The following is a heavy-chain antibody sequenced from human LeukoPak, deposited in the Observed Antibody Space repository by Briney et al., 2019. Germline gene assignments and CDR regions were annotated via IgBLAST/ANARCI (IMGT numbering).Heavy chain of an antibody. CDR2: ISGSGGST. D-gene: IGHD6-19*01. J-gene: IGHJ5*02. CDR1: RFTFSSYA. Sequence: GGSLRLSCAASRFTFSSYAMSWVRQAPGKGLEWVSVISGSGGSTYYADSVKGRFTISRDNSKNTLSLQMNSLRAEDTAVYYCAKISGWPNWFDPWGQGTLVTVSS. V-gene: IGHV3-23*01. CDR3: AKISGWPNWFDP.